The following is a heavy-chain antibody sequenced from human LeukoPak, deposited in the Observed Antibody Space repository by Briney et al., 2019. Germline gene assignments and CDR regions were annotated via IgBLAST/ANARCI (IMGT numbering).Heavy chain of an antibody. J-gene: IGHJ4*02. Sequence: SQTLSLTCTVSGGSITIGSYYWSWIRQPAGKGLEWIGRIYTSGSTNYNPSLKSRVTISVDTSKNQFSLKLSSVTATDTAVYYCASEAAAGGFDYWGQGTLVTVSS. CDR1: GGSITIGSYY. CDR3: ASEAAAGGFDY. D-gene: IGHD6-13*01. V-gene: IGHV4-61*02. CDR2: IYTSGST.